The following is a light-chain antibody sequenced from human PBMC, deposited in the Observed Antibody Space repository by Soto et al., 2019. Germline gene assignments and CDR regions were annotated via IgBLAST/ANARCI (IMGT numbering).Light chain of an antibody. V-gene: IGLV2-23*02. CDR3: CSYAGSGSWV. CDR1: SSDVGGYNY. CDR2: EVN. J-gene: IGLJ2*01. Sequence: QSALTQPASVSGSPGQSITISCTGTSSDVGGYNYVSWYQQHPGKAPKLMIYEVNRRPSGVSDRFSGSKSGYTASLTISGLQTEDEADFFCCSYAGSGSWVFGGGTKVTVL.